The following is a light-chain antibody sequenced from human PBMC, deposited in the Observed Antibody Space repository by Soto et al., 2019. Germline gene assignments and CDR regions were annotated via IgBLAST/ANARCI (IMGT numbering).Light chain of an antibody. CDR3: QSYDSSLSGYV. CDR2: GSG. Sequence: QSVLTQQPSVSGAPGQRVTVSCAGSSSNIGASYDVHWYQRLPGAAAKVGIYGSGNRPRGVPDRFCGSRSGTSASLAIAGLQAEDEADYYCQSYDSSLSGYVFGTGTKVTVL. V-gene: IGLV1-40*01. J-gene: IGLJ1*01. CDR1: SSNIGASYD.